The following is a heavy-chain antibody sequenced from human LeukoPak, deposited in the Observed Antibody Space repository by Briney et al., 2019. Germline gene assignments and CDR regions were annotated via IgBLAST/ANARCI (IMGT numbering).Heavy chain of an antibody. V-gene: IGHV3-30-3*01. CDR2: ISYDGSNK. Sequence: QPGGSLRLSCAASGFTFSSYAMHWVRQAPGKGLEWVAVISYDGSNKYYADSVKGRFTISRDNSKNTLYLQMNSLRAEDTAVYYCAKALRWYKFDYWGQGTLVTVSS. J-gene: IGHJ4*02. D-gene: IGHD4-23*01. CDR1: GFTFSSYA. CDR3: AKALRWYKFDY.